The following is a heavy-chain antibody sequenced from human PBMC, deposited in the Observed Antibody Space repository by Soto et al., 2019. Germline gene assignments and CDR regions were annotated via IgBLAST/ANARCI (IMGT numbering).Heavy chain of an antibody. J-gene: IGHJ6*02. Sequence: SETLSLTCTVSGGSISSYYWSWIRQPPGKGLEWIGYIYYSGSTNYNPSLKSRVTISVDTSKNQFSLKLSSVTAADTAVYYCARDRVDRHGGYRYYGMDVWGQGTTVTVSS. CDR2: IYYSGST. D-gene: IGHD3-16*01. V-gene: IGHV4-59*01. CDR3: ARDRVDRHGGYRYYGMDV. CDR1: GGSISSYY.